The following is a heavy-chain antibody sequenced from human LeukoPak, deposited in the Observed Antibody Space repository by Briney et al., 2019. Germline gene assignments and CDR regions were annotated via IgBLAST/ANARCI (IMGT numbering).Heavy chain of an antibody. V-gene: IGHV3-21*05. CDR2: IRSTGDYI. D-gene: IGHD6-13*01. CDR1: GDGFTRHT. CDR3: AREYDSRARFDS. J-gene: IGHJ4*02. Sequence: GGSLRLSCAGSGDGFTRHTMNWIRRAPGKGLEWISYIRSTGDYIFYADPVKGRFTISRDNARTSVYLQMSSLRVEGTAVYYCAREYDSRARFDSWGQGTLVTVSS.